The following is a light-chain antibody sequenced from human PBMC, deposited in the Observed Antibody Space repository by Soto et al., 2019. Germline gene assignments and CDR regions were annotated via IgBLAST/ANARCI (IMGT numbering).Light chain of an antibody. V-gene: IGKV3-20*01. CDR3: QQCGISTWP. Sequence: EIVLTQSPGILSLSPGERATLSCRASQPVSSSYLAWYQQKPGQAPRLLIYGASTRATGIPDRFSGSGSGTDFTLPIRRVEPEDFAVYYCQQCGISTWPFGQGTKVDIK. J-gene: IGKJ1*01. CDR1: QPVSSSY. CDR2: GAS.